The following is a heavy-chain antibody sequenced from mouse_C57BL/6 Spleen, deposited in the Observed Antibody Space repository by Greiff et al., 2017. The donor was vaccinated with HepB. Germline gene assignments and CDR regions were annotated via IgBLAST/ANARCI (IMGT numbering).Heavy chain of an antibody. Sequence: QVQLQQPGAELVKPGASVKLSCKASGYTFTSYWMHWVKQRPGQGLEWIGMIHPNSGSTNYNEKFKSKATLTVDKSSSTAYMQLSSLTSEDSAVYYCVDSSGFGDYAMDYWGQGTSVTVSS. J-gene: IGHJ4*01. V-gene: IGHV1-64*01. CDR2: IHPNSGST. D-gene: IGHD3-2*02. CDR3: VDSSGFGDYAMDY. CDR1: GYTFTSYW.